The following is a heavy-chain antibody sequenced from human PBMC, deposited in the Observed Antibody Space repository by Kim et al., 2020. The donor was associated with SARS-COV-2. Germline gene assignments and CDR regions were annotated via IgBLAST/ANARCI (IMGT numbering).Heavy chain of an antibody. V-gene: IGHV4-31*03. J-gene: IGHJ4*02. D-gene: IGHD6-6*01. CDR1: GGSISSGGCY. CDR3: AKILGQLGHYYFDS. Sequence: SETLSLTCTVSGGSISSGGCYWNWIRQHPGKGLEWIGCISYSGGTYSNPSLKSRLTMSVDTSKNQLSLKLSSVTAADTAVYYCAKILGQLGHYYFDSWGQGTLVTVSS. CDR2: ISYSGGT.